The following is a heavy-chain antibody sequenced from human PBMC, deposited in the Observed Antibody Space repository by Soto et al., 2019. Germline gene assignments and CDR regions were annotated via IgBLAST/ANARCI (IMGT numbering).Heavy chain of an antibody. V-gene: IGHV4-4*07. Sequence: KASETLSLTCTVSGGSFTNYYWSWIRQPAGKGLEYIGRINTNGNINFNPSLRSRVTMSVDSSKGQFSLSLSFVTAADTAVYYCARLQLPDVTGAFDIWGQGTMVTVSS. CDR3: ARLQLPDVTGAFDI. CDR1: GGSFTNYY. J-gene: IGHJ3*02. CDR2: INTNGNI. D-gene: IGHD6-19*01.